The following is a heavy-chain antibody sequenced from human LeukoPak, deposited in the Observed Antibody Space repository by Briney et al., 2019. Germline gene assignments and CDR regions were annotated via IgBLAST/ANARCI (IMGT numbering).Heavy chain of an antibody. CDR3: TRVGYIDEGIDY. D-gene: IGHD5-24*01. V-gene: IGHV3-7*04. J-gene: IGHJ4*02. CDR1: GFPFSSYW. CDR2: IKQDGSKK. Sequence: GGSLRLSCVASGFPFSSYWMTWVRQAPGKGLEWVANIKQDGSKKSYVDSVKSRFTISRDNAKNSLYLQMNSLRAEDTAIYYCTRVGYIDEGIDYWGQGTLVTVSS.